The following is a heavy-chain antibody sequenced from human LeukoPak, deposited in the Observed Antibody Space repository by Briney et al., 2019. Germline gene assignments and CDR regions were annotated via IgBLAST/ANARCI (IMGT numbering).Heavy chain of an antibody. J-gene: IGHJ4*02. CDR1: GFTFSSYG. D-gene: IGHD3-9*01. Sequence: GGSLRLSCAASGFTFSSYGMSWVRQAPGKGLEWVSAISGSGGSTYYADSVKGRFTISRDNSKNTLYLQMNSLRAEDTAVYYCAKPPYYDILTGYWPLIFDYWGQGTLVTVSS. V-gene: IGHV3-23*01. CDR2: ISGSGGST. CDR3: AKPPYYDILTGYWPLIFDY.